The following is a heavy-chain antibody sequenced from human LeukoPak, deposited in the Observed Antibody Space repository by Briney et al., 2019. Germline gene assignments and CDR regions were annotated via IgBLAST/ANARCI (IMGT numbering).Heavy chain of an antibody. V-gene: IGHV3-20*04. CDR3: ARVLFYGLGYYYFMDV. CDR1: GFTFDDYG. D-gene: IGHD4-17*01. Sequence: GGSLRLSCAASGFTFDDYGMSWVRQAPGKGLEWVSGINWNGGSTGYADSVKGRFTISRDNAKNSLYLQMNSLRAEDTALYYCARVLFYGLGYYYFMDVWGKGTTVTVSS. J-gene: IGHJ6*03. CDR2: INWNGGST.